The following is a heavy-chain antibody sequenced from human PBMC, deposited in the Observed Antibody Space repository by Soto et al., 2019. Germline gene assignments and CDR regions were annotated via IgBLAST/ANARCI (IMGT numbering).Heavy chain of an antibody. CDR2: ISYDGSNK. Sequence: GGSLRLSCAASGFTFCSYGMHWVRQAPGKGLEWVAVISYDGSNKYYADSVKGRFTISRDNSKNTLYLQMNSLRAEDTAVYYCAKDLVATIIVFYYYYGMDVWGQGTTVTVSS. V-gene: IGHV3-30*18. CDR3: AKDLVATIIVFYYYYGMDV. J-gene: IGHJ6*02. D-gene: IGHD5-12*01. CDR1: GFTFCSYG.